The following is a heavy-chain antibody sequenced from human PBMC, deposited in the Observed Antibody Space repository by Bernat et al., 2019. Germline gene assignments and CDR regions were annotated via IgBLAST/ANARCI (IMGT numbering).Heavy chain of an antibody. J-gene: IGHJ3*02. V-gene: IGHV3-30-3*01. CDR2: ISYDGSNK. CDR3: ASIVLMVYATDTAFDI. Sequence: QVQLVESGGGVVQPGRSLRLSCAASGFTFSSYAMHWVRQAPGKGLEWVAVISYDGSNKYYADSVKGRFTISRDNSKNTLYLQMNSLRVEDTAVYYCASIVLMVYATDTAFDIWGQGTMVTVSS. D-gene: IGHD2-8*01. CDR1: GFTFSSYA.